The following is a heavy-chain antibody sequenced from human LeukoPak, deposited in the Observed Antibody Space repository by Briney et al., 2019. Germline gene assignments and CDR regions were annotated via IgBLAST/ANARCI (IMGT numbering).Heavy chain of an antibody. CDR1: GYSISSGYY. V-gene: IGHV4-38-2*02. J-gene: IGHJ4*02. D-gene: IGHD3-10*01. Sequence: SETLSLTCTVSGYSISSGYYWGWIRQPPGKGLEWIGSIYHSGSTYYNPSLKSRVTISVDTSKNQFSLKLSSVTAADTAVYYCARGLYGSGSYYNDWGQGTLVTVSS. CDR2: IYHSGST. CDR3: ARGLYGSGSYYND.